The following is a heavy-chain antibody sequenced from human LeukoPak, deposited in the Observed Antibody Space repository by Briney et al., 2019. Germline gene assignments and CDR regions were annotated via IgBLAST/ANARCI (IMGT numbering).Heavy chain of an antibody. CDR2: ISGNNGNT. V-gene: IGHV1-18*01. CDR3: ARPSHGYSSSWFRTTNHYQYYMDL. Sequence: ASVKVSCKASGYTFTSYDINWVRQATGQGLEWMGWISGNNGNTKYAQKFQGRVTMTTDTSTSTAFMELRSLTSDDTAVCYCARPSHGYSSSWFRTTNHYQYYMDLWGKGTTVTISS. J-gene: IGHJ6*03. CDR1: GYTFTSYD. D-gene: IGHD6-13*01.